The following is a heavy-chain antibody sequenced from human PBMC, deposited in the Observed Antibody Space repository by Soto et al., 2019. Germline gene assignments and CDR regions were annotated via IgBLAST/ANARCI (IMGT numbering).Heavy chain of an antibody. CDR3: AATGGNYFGLDV. CDR2: ISGYNGNT. CDR1: DNTFTHYG. J-gene: IGHJ6*02. D-gene: IGHD2-8*02. V-gene: IGHV1-18*01. Sequence: ASVKVSCKSSDNTFTHYGINWVRQAPGQGLEWMGWISGYNGNTKYAQKFQDRVTMTADASTRTAFMEVRSLTSDDTGVYFCAATGGNYFGLDVWGQGTTVTVSS.